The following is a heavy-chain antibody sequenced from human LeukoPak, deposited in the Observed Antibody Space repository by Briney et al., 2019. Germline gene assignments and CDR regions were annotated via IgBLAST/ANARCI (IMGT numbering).Heavy chain of an antibody. CDR3: ARGYSSGWYRN. D-gene: IGHD6-19*01. CDR1: GGSINSYY. V-gene: IGHV4-59*01. J-gene: IGHJ4*02. CDR2: IYYSGST. Sequence: SETLSLTCTVSGGSINSYYWSWIRQPPGKGLEWIGYIYYSGSTNYNPSLKSRVTISVDTSKNQFSLKLSSVTAADTAVYYCARGYSSGWYRNWGQGTLVTVSS.